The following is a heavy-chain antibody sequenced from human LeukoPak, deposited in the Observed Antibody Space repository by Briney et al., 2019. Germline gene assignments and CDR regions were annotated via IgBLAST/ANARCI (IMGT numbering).Heavy chain of an antibody. CDR2: IYYSGST. CDR3: ARGSRSPAAFDY. D-gene: IGHD6-13*01. CDR1: GGSISSYY. V-gene: IGHV4-59*01. J-gene: IGHJ4*02. Sequence: SETLSLACTVSGGSISSYYWSWIRQPPGKGLEWIGYIYYSGSTNYNPSLKSRVTISVDTSKNQFSLKLSSVTAADTAVYYCARGSRSPAAFDYWGQGTLVTVSS.